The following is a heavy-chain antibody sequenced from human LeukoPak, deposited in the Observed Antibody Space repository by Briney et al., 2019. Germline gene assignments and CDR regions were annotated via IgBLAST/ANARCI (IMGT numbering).Heavy chain of an antibody. CDR1: GFTFSSYG. Sequence: VGSLRLSCAGSGFTFSSYGMHWVRQAPGRGLEWVAFIRYDGSNKYYADSVKGRFTISRDNSKNTLYLQMNSLRAEDTAVYYCARWLQFSLDYWGQGTLVTVSS. CDR3: ARWLQFSLDY. D-gene: IGHD5-24*01. CDR2: IRYDGSNK. V-gene: IGHV3-30*02. J-gene: IGHJ4*02.